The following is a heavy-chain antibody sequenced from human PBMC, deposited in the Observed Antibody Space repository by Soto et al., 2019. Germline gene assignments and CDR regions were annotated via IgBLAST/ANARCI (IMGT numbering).Heavy chain of an antibody. J-gene: IGHJ4*02. Sequence: EVRLVESGGGLVQPGGSLRISCAASGFTFSNYRMHWVRQAPGKGRVWVSLIHSDERKNYADSVMGRFSISRDNAKNTVYLQMNSLRAEDTAVYYCARDFQGLGYWGQGTLVTVSS. CDR3: ARDFQGLGY. CDR2: IHSDERK. CDR1: GFTFSNYR. V-gene: IGHV3-74*01.